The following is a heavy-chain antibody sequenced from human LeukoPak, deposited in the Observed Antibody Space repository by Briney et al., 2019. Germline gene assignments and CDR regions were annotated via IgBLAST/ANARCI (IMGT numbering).Heavy chain of an antibody. D-gene: IGHD3-22*01. Sequence: SETLSLTCTVSGGSISSYYWSWIRQPPGKGLEWIGYIYYSGSTNYNPSLKSRVTISVDTSKNQFSLKLSSVTAADTAVYYCARQDSSGYYYENYFDYWGQGTLVTVSS. CDR1: GGSISSYY. CDR2: IYYSGST. CDR3: ARQDSSGYYYENYFDY. V-gene: IGHV4-59*01. J-gene: IGHJ4*02.